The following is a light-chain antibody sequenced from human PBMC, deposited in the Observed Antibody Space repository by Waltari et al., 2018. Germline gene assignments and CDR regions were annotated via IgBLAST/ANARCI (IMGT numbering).Light chain of an antibody. Sequence: DIQMTQSPSFVSASVGDRVTITCRASQDIYSRLAWYHQKPGGAPQLLIYVASTLQSGVPSRFRGSGSGTEFTLTITSLQPDDFATYFCQQTDSFPLTFGGGTKVEIK. J-gene: IGKJ4*01. CDR2: VAS. CDR3: QQTDSFPLT. CDR1: QDIYSR. V-gene: IGKV1-12*01.